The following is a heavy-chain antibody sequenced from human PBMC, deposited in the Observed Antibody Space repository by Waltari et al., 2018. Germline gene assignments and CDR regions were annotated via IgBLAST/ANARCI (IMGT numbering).Heavy chain of an antibody. Sequence: QVQLVESGGGVVQPGKSLKLSCAAPGFTFNNYGMHWVRQAPGKGLEWVAVISYDGSNKKYADSVKGRFTISRDNSKNTLYLQMNSLRPEDTAVFYCAKTSAYYGSGRLYTYYYGMDVWGQGTTVTVSS. J-gene: IGHJ6*02. V-gene: IGHV3-30*18. CDR3: AKTSAYYGSGRLYTYYYGMDV. CDR1: GFTFNNYG. D-gene: IGHD3-10*01. CDR2: ISYDGSNK.